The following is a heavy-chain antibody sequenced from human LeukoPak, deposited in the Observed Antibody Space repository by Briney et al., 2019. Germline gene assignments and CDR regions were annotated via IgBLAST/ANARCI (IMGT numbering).Heavy chain of an antibody. CDR1: GGSISTYNW. CDR3: AKTHSHFPPYFDY. D-gene: IGHD4-11*01. CDR2: IFYSGSI. J-gene: IGHJ4*02. Sequence: SETLSLTCAVSGGSISTYNWWSWVRQPPRKGLEWIGEIFYSGSINYNPSLKSRVTLSLDKSKNQFSLQLSSVTAADTAMYYCAKTHSHFPPYFDYWGQGTLVIVSS. V-gene: IGHV4-4*02.